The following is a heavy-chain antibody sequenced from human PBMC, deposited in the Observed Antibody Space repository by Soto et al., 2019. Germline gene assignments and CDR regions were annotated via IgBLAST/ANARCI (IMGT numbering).Heavy chain of an antibody. Sequence: QVQLVQSGTEVKKPGASVKVSCKASGYTFTSYGISWVRQAPGQGLEWMGWISAYNGNTNYAQKRQARVTMTTDTSTSTAYMELRSLRSDDTAVYYCARYARLRGIYYYYMDVWGKGTTVTVSS. CDR2: ISAYNGNT. J-gene: IGHJ6*03. V-gene: IGHV1-18*01. CDR3: ARYARLRGIYYYYMDV. CDR1: GYTFTSYG. D-gene: IGHD4-17*01.